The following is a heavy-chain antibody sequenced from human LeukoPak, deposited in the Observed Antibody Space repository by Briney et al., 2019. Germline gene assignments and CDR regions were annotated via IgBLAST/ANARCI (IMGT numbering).Heavy chain of an antibody. J-gene: IGHJ4*02. Sequence: SETLSLTCTVSGGSISSGGYYWSWIRQHPGKGLEWIGYIYYSGSTYYNPSLKSRVTISVDTSKNQFSLKLSSVTAADTAVYYCAREGRYSNCAPFDYWGQGTLVTVSS. CDR3: AREGRYSNCAPFDY. D-gene: IGHD4-11*01. CDR1: GGSISSGGYY. CDR2: IYYSGST. V-gene: IGHV4-31*03.